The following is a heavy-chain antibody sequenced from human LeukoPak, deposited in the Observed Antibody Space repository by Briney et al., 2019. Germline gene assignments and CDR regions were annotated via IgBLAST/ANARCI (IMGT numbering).Heavy chain of an antibody. V-gene: IGHV4-59*01. CDR3: ARSVEGYCSGGSCYSYYYYMDV. CDR1: GGFISSYY. Sequence: PSETLSLTCTVSGGFISSYYWSWIRQPPGKGLEWIGYIYYSGSTNYNPSLKSRVTISVDTSKKQFSLKLSSVTAADTAVYYCARSVEGYCSGGSCYSYYYYMDVWGKGTTVTVSS. CDR2: IYYSGST. J-gene: IGHJ6*03. D-gene: IGHD2-15*01.